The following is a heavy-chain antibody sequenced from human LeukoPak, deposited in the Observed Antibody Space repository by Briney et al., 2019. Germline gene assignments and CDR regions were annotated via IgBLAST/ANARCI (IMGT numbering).Heavy chain of an antibody. D-gene: IGHD3-9*01. CDR1: GGSISSGGYS. Sequence: SETLSLTCAVSGGSISSGGYSWSWIRQPPGKGLEWIGYIYHSGSTYYNPSLKSRVTISVDRSKNQFSLKLNSVTAADTAVYYCARGNDILTGIFDAFDIWGQGTMVTVSS. CDR2: IYHSGST. V-gene: IGHV4-30-2*01. J-gene: IGHJ3*02. CDR3: ARGNDILTGIFDAFDI.